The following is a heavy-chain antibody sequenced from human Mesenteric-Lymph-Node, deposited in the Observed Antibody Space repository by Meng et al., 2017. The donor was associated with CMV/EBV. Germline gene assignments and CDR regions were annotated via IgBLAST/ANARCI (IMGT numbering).Heavy chain of an antibody. CDR2: INPNSGGT. CDR1: GYTFTGYY. D-gene: IGHD1-1*01. Sequence: ASVPVSCKSSGYTFTGYYIHWVRQAPGQGLEWMGWINPNSGGTNYAQKFQGRVTMTRDTSISTAYMELSRPRSDDTAVYYCARETGMAELRFFDSWGQGTLVTVSS. V-gene: IGHV1-2*02. CDR3: ARETGMAELRFFDS. J-gene: IGHJ4*02.